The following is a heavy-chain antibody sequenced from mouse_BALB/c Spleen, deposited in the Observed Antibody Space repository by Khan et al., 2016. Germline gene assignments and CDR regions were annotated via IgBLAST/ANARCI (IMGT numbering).Heavy chain of an antibody. CDR1: GFSLTGFG. Sequence: QVQLQESGPGLVAPSQSLSITCTASGFSLTGFGVHWVRQPPGKGLEWLGMIGGDGSTDYNSALNSRLSISKDNSKSQGFLKMNSLQTDDTARYYCARDPAYGSRWRWYIDVWGAGGTVTVSS. CDR3: ARDPAYGSRWRWYIDV. CDR2: IGGDGST. D-gene: IGHD1-1*01. J-gene: IGHJ1*01. V-gene: IGHV2-6-7*01.